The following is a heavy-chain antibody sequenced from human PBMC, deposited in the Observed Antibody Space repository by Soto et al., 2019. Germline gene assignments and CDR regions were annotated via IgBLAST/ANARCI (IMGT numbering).Heavy chain of an antibody. V-gene: IGHV3-21*01. J-gene: IGHJ4*02. D-gene: IGHD4-17*01. Sequence: EVQLVESGGGLVKPGGSLRLSCAASGFTFSTYSMNWVRQAPGKGLEWVSSISSGSRDIYYADSVKGRFAISRDNAKNSLYLQMTSLRVEDTAVYYCTTTTVTSDFHFWGLGALVTVSS. CDR3: TTTTVTSDFHF. CDR1: GFTFSTYS. CDR2: ISSGSRDI.